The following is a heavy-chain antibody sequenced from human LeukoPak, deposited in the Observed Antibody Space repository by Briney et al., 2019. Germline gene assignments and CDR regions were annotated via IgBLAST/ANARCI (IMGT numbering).Heavy chain of an antibody. CDR1: GFTFSSYG. CDR3: AKDKFGGGIKTGTFDY. D-gene: IGHD3-16*01. J-gene: IGHJ4*02. Sequence: AGGSLRLSCAASGFTFSSYGMSWVRQAPGKGLQWVSVIIGSGSSTYYADSVKGRFTISRDNARNTLYLQMNSLRAEDTAMYYCAKDKFGGGIKTGTFDYWGQGTLVTVSS. V-gene: IGHV3-23*01. CDR2: IIGSGSST.